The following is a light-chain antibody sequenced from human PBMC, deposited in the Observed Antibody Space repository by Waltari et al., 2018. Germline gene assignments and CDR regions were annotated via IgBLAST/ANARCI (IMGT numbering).Light chain of an antibody. CDR2: GAS. Sequence: EIVLTQSSGTLSLSPRESATPSCRASQSVGRTLAWYQQKPGQAPRLLIYGASSRATDIPDRFSGSGSGTDFSLTINRLEPEDFAVYFCQHYVRLPATFGQGTKVEIK. J-gene: IGKJ1*01. CDR3: QHYVRLPAT. CDR1: QSVGRT. V-gene: IGKV3-20*01.